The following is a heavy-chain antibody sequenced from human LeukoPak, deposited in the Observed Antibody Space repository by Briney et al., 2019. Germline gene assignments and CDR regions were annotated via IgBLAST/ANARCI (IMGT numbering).Heavy chain of an antibody. J-gene: IGHJ4*02. CDR2: IKSKTDGETT. CDR3: TTAGQVYGYCIGTDCHAGY. Sequence: GGSLRLSCAASGFTFSNSWMHWVRQAPAKGLEWVGRIKSKTDGETTDYAAPVRGRFSISRDDSTTTLYLQMNSLKTEDTAVYYCTTAGQVYGYCIGTDCHAGYWGQGALVTVSS. CDR1: GFTFSNSW. V-gene: IGHV3-15*01. D-gene: IGHD5/OR15-5a*01.